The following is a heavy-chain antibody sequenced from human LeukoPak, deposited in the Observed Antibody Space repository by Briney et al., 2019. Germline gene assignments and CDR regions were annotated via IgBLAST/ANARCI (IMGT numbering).Heavy chain of an antibody. J-gene: IGHJ3*02. CDR3: ARGPGAFDI. CDR2: LSASGTDT. D-gene: IGHD2-2*01. V-gene: IGHV3-64*04. Sequence: GGSLRLSCSASGFRFTAYGLHWVRQTPGKGLEYVSGLSASGTDTHYADSVKGRFTISRDNPKNTVCLQMSSLRPEDTAVYYCARGPGAFDIWGQGTMVTVSS. CDR1: GFRFTAYG.